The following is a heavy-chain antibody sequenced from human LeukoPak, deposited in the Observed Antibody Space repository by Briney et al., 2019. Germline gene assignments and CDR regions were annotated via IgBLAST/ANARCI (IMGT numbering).Heavy chain of an antibody. D-gene: IGHD4-17*01. CDR2: ISSSSSYI. V-gene: IGHV3-21*01. CDR3: ARGRTTVTYYYYYGMDV. CDR1: GFTFSSYS. Sequence: GGSLRLSCAASGFTFSSYSMNWVRQAPGKGLEWVSSISSSSSYIYYADSVKGRFTISRDNAKNSLHLQMNSLRAEDTAVYYCARGRTTVTYYYYYGMDVWGQGTTVTVSS. J-gene: IGHJ6*02.